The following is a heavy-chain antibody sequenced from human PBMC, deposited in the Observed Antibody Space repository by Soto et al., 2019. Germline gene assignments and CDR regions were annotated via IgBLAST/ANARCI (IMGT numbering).Heavy chain of an antibody. J-gene: IGHJ4*02. D-gene: IGHD3-3*01. CDR1: GFTFSSYA. CDR3: TDIAWSGYHTGTDY. V-gene: IGHV3-23*01. Sequence: EVQLLESGGGLVQPGGSLRLSCAASGFTFSSYAMAWVRQAPGKGLEWISAISVSGGGPAYADSVKGRFTISRDNSKNTLYLQMNSLRAEDTAIYYCTDIAWSGYHTGTDYWGQGTLVIVSS. CDR2: ISVSGGGP.